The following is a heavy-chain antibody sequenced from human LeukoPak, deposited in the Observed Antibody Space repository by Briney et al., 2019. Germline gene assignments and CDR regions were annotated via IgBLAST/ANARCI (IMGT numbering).Heavy chain of an antibody. D-gene: IGHD2-15*01. CDR1: GFNFSSYA. CDR2: ISYYGTNN. J-gene: IGHJ5*02. CDR3: ARELLTKTNWFDH. Sequence: GGSLRLSCAAYGFNFSSYAMQWVRQAPGKGMEWVAVISYYGTNNYSPDSVKGPFTISRDNSKTTLYLQMNSLRAEDTAVYYCARELLTKTNWFDHWGQGTLVTVSS. V-gene: IGHV3-30*04.